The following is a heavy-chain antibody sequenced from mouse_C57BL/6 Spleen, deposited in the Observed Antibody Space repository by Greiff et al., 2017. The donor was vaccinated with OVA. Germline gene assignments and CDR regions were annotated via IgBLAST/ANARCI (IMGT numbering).Heavy chain of an antibody. Sequence: EVQVVESGGGLVQPGGSLKLSCAASGFTFSDYYMYWVRQTPEKRLEWVAYISNGGGSTYYPDTVKGRFTISRDNAKNTLYLQMSRLKSEDTAMYYCARLYGPYYFDYWGQGTTLTVSS. J-gene: IGHJ2*01. CDR1: GFTFSDYY. CDR3: ARLYGPYYFDY. D-gene: IGHD1-1*01. V-gene: IGHV5-12*01. CDR2: ISNGGGST.